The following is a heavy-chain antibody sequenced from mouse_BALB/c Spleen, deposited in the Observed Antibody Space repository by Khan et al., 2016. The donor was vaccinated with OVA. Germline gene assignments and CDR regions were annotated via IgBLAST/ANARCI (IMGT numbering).Heavy chain of an antibody. CDR1: GFNIKDTY. CDR3: TRTEIHYYGSYALDY. J-gene: IGHJ4*01. D-gene: IGHD1-2*01. Sequence: VQLQQPGAELVKPGASVKLSCTASGFNIKDTYIHWVKQRPEQGLEWIGRIDPEVGNTKYDPKFQDKATIIADTSSNTVYLHLSSLTSEDTAVYFCTRTEIHYYGSYALDYWGQGISVTVSS. CDR2: IDPEVGNT. V-gene: IGHV14-3*02.